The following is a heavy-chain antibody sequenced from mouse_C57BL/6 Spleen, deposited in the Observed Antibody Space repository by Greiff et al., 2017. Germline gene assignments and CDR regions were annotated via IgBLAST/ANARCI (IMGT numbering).Heavy chain of an antibody. CDR2: IHPSDSET. CDR1: GYTFTSYW. J-gene: IGHJ2*01. CDR3: ARSGYACFDY. Sequence: QVQLQQPGAELVRPGSSVKLSCKASGYTFTSYWMHWVKERPIQGLEWIGNIHPSDSETHYNQKFKDKATLTVDKASSTAYMQLSSLTSEDSAVYDCARSGYACFDYWGQGTTLTVSS. D-gene: IGHD2-2*01. V-gene: IGHV1-52*01.